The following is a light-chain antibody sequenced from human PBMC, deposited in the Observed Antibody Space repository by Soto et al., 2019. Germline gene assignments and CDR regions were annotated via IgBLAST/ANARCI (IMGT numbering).Light chain of an antibody. Sequence: EIVMTQSPATVSVSPGERATLSCRASQSVSSNLAWYQQKPGQAPRLLIYAASSRATGIPDRFSGGGSGTDFTLTISRLEPEDFAVYYCQQCGSSPWTFGQGTKVDIK. V-gene: IGKV3-20*01. CDR1: QSVSSN. J-gene: IGKJ1*01. CDR3: QQCGSSPWT. CDR2: AAS.